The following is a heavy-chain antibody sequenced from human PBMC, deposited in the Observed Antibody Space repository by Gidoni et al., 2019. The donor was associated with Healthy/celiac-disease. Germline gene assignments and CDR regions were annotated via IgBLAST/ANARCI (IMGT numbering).Heavy chain of an antibody. V-gene: IGHV3-23*01. Sequence: EVQLLESGGGLVQPGGSLRLSCASSGFTFSSYSMSWVRQAPGKGLEWVSAISGSGGSTYYADSVKGRFTISRDNSKNTLYLQMNSLRAEDTAVYYCAKGLYGSGNSHQYFDYWGQGTLVTVSS. CDR2: ISGSGGST. J-gene: IGHJ4*02. CDR1: GFTFSSYS. CDR3: AKGLYGSGNSHQYFDY. D-gene: IGHD3-10*01.